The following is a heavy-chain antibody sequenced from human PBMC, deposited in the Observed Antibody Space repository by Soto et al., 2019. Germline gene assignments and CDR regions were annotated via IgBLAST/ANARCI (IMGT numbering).Heavy chain of an antibody. Sequence: PSETLSLTCTVSGGSTSSRGYYWGWIRQPPGKGLEWIGSIYFSGNTYYNPSLKSRVTISVDTSKNQFSLKLSSVTAADTAVYHCARQDREISPPKRFDPWGQGTLVTVSS. D-gene: IGHD3-10*01. J-gene: IGHJ5*02. V-gene: IGHV4-39*01. CDR2: IYFSGNT. CDR3: ARQDREISPPKRFDP. CDR1: GGSTSSRGYY.